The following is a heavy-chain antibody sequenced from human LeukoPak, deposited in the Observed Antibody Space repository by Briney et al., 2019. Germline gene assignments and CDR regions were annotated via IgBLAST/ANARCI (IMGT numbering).Heavy chain of an antibody. D-gene: IGHD1-7*01. J-gene: IGHJ4*02. CDR2: IYYSGST. V-gene: IGHV4-39*07. CDR3: ARDRGGSDWNFHFDY. CDR1: GGSISSSSYY. Sequence: PSETLSLTCTVSGGSISSSSYYWGWIRQPPGKGLEWIGSIYYSGSTYYNPSLKSRVTISVDTSKNQFSLKLSSVTAADTAVYYCARDRGGSDWNFHFDYWGQGTLVTVSS.